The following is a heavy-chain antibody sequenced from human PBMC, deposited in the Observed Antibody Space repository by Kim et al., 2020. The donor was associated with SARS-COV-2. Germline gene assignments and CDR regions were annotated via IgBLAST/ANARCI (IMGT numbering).Heavy chain of an antibody. CDR2: INAGNGNT. V-gene: IGHV1-3*01. J-gene: IGHJ4*02. CDR1: GYTFTSYA. D-gene: IGHD4-17*01. CDR3: AREGGYGDYVLYL. Sequence: ASVKVSCKASGYTFTSYAMHWVRQAPGQRLEWMGWINAGNGNTKYSQKFQGRVTITRDTSASTAYMELSSLRSEDTAVYYCAREGGYGDYVLYLWGQGTLVTVSS.